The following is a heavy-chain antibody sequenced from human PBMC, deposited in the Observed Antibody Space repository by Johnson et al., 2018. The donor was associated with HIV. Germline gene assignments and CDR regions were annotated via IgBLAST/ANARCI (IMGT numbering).Heavy chain of an antibody. J-gene: IGHJ3*02. CDR3: AKETAYYYGSGSYYIDAFDI. Sequence: VQLVESGGGLVQPGGSLRLSCAASGFTFSSYAMSWVRQAPGKGLEWVSAISGSGGSTYYADSVKGRFTISRDNSKNTLYLQMNSLRAEDTAVYYCAKETAYYYGSGSYYIDAFDIWGQGTMVTVYS. CDR2: ISGSGGST. CDR1: GFTFSSYA. V-gene: IGHV3-23*04. D-gene: IGHD3-10*01.